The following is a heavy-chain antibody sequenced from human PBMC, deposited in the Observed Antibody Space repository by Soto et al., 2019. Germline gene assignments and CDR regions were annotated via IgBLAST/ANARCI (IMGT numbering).Heavy chain of an antibody. CDR1: GFTFSSYG. D-gene: IGHD3-9*01. CDR3: ARDGSLHLRYFDWLLPHYYYGMDV. CDR2: IWYDGSNK. J-gene: IGHJ6*02. V-gene: IGHV3-33*01. Sequence: GGSLRLSCAASGFTFSSYGMHWVRQAPGKGLEWVAVIWYDGSNKYYADSVKGRFTISRDNSKNTLYLQMNSLRAEDTAVYYCARDGSLHLRYFDWLLPHYYYGMDVWGQGTTVTVSS.